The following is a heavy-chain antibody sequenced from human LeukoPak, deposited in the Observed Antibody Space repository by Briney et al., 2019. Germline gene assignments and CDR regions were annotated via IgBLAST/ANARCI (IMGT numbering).Heavy chain of an antibody. V-gene: IGHV4-59*01. J-gene: IGHJ4*02. CDR3: ARSLNENFVDY. D-gene: IGHD1-7*01. Sequence: PSETLSLTCNVAGVPISIYHWSWIRQAPGKGLEWIGYISYSGETNYNPSLKSRVTISQDTSTNQFTLKLTSVTAADTAIYYCARSLNENFVDYWGQGTLVTVSS. CDR1: GVPISIYH. CDR2: ISYSGET.